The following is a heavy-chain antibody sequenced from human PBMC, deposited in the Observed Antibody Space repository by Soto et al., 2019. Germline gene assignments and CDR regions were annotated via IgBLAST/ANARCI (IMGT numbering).Heavy chain of an antibody. V-gene: IGHV4-59*01. D-gene: IGHD2-15*01. J-gene: IGHJ6*03. CDR3: ASGRGFCSGSSCYSPPDYYYYMDV. CDR1: GVSISSSY. Sequence: QVQLQESGPGLVKPSETLSLTCTVSGVSISSSYWCWIRQPPGKGLEWIGYIYNSGSTNYNPSLKSRVSIAVDSSKTQVSLGLSSVTAADAAVYYCASGRGFCSGSSCYSPPDYYYYMDVWGKGTTVTVS. CDR2: IYNSGST.